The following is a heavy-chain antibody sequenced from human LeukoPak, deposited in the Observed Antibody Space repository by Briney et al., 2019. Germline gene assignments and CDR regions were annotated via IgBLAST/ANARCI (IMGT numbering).Heavy chain of an antibody. CDR2: IYSGGIT. V-gene: IGHV3-53*01. J-gene: IGHJ4*02. CDR3: ASPAVVADTSSDY. CDR1: GFTVSRNY. Sequence: GGSLRLSCAASGFTVSRNYMSWVRQAPGKGLEWVSVIYSGGITYYADSVKGRFTISRDNPKNTLYPQMNSLRAEDTAVYYCASPAVVADTSSDYWGQGTLVTVSS. D-gene: IGHD2-15*01.